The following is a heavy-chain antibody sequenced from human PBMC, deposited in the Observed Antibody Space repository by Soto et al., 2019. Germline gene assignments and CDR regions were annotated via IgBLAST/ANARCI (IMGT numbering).Heavy chain of an antibody. CDR1: GGSISSYY. D-gene: IGHD6-13*01. J-gene: IGHJ4*02. V-gene: IGHV4-59*01. CDR3: ARVGQEGIAAAGFFDY. Sequence: SETLSLTCTVSGGSISSYYWSWIRQPPGKGLEWIGYIYYSGSTNYNPSLKSRVTISVDTSKNQFSLKLSSVTAADTAVYYCARVGQEGIAAAGFFDYWGQGTLVTVSS. CDR2: IYYSGST.